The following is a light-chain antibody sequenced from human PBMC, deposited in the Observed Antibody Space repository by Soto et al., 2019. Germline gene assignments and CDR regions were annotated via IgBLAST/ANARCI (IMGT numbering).Light chain of an antibody. CDR1: SSDVGFYNY. Sequence: QSALTQPASVSGSPGQSITISCSGTSSDVGFYNYVSWFQQYPGKAPKLMIFEVTNRPSGVSDRFSGSKSDNTASLTISGLQADDEADYFCTSYTTSSTWVFGGGTQLIVL. V-gene: IGLV2-14*01. J-gene: IGLJ3*02. CDR3: TSYTTSSTWV. CDR2: EVT.